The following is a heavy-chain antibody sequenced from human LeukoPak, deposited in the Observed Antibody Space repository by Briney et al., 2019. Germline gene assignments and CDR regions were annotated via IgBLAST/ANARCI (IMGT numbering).Heavy chain of an antibody. D-gene: IGHD6-19*01. CDR2: IYYSGST. Sequence: PSETLSLTCTVSGGSISSSSYYWGWIRQPPGKGLEWIGSIYYSGSTYYNPSLKSRVTISVDTSKNQFSLKLSSVTAADTAVYYCATGGHYSSGWDYWGQGTLVTVSS. CDR1: GGSISSSSYY. CDR3: ATGGHYSSGWDY. V-gene: IGHV4-39*01. J-gene: IGHJ4*02.